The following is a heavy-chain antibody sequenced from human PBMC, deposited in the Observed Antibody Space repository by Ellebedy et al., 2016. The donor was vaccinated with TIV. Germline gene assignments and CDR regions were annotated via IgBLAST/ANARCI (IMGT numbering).Heavy chain of an antibody. CDR1: GGSFSGYY. Sequence: MPSETLSLTCAVYGGSFSGYYWSWIRQPPGKGLEWIGEINHSGSTNYNPSLKSRVPIQVDTSKNQLSLKLSSVTAADTAVYYCARGRYYGSGSYYRFYYYYGMDVWGQGTTVTVSS. CDR3: ARGRYYGSGSYYRFYYYYGMDV. J-gene: IGHJ6*02. CDR2: INHSGST. D-gene: IGHD3-10*01. V-gene: IGHV4-34*01.